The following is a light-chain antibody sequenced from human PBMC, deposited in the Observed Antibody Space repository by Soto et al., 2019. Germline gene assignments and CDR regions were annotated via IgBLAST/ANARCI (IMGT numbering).Light chain of an antibody. CDR3: QQANSFLLT. CDR1: QGISSW. Sequence: DIQMTQSPSSVSASVGDRVTITCRASQGISSWIAWYRQKPGKAPRLLIYAASSLQSGVPSRFSGSGSGTDFTLTISSLQPEDFATYYCQQANSFLLTFGGGTKVEVK. V-gene: IGKV1-12*01. J-gene: IGKJ4*01. CDR2: AAS.